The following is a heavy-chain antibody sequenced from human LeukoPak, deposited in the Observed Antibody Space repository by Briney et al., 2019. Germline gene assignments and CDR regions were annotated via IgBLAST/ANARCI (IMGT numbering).Heavy chain of an antibody. Sequence: PGGSQRLSCAASGFTFSSYGMHWVRQAPGKGLEWVAVISYDGSNKYYADSVKGRFTISRDNSKNTLYLQMNSLRAEDTAVYYCANSGSYGPFDYWGQGTLVTVSS. CDR2: ISYDGSNK. J-gene: IGHJ4*02. V-gene: IGHV3-30*18. D-gene: IGHD1-26*01. CDR1: GFTFSSYG. CDR3: ANSGSYGPFDY.